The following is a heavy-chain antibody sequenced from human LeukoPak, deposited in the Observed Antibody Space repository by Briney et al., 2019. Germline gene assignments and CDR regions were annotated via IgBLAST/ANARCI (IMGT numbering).Heavy chain of an antibody. CDR2: ISKDGSSK. CDR3: ARGGRLGYCSGGSCFYLQGFDP. Sequence: GGSLRLSCAASGFSFSTYAMHWVRQAPGKGLDWVGVISKDGSSKDYAESVKGRFTISRDNSKNTLYLQMNSLRAEDTAVYYCARGGRLGYCSGGSCFYLQGFDPWGQGTLVTVSS. CDR1: GFSFSTYA. D-gene: IGHD2-15*01. J-gene: IGHJ5*02. V-gene: IGHV3-30*07.